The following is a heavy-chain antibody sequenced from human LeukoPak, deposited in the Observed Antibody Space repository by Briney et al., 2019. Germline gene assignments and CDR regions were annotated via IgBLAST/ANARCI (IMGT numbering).Heavy chain of an antibody. J-gene: IGHJ4*02. V-gene: IGHV3-73*01. CDR3: ASGRSYYDYVWGTGYFDY. Sequence: GGSLRLSCAASGFTFSGSAMHWVRQASGKGLEWVGRIRSKTNSYATAYAASVKGRFTISRDDSKNTAYLQMNSLKTEDTAVYYCASGRSYYDYVWGTGYFDYWGQGTLVTVSS. D-gene: IGHD3-16*01. CDR2: IRSKTNSYAT. CDR1: GFTFSGSA.